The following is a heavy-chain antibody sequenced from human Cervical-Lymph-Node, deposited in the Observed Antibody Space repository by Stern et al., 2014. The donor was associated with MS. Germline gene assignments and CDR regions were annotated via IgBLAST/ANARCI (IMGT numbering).Heavy chain of an antibody. V-gene: IGHV1-2*04. J-gene: IGHJ6*02. CDR2: INPSSGGT. Sequence: QVQLMQSGAEVKKAGASVKVSCKASGYTFTGYYIHWVRQAPGQGLEWMGWINPSSGGTGYSQKFQGWVTMTRDTSISTAYMELNRLRSDETAVYYCARVAPALGYGMDVWGQGTTVIVSS. CDR1: GYTFTGYY. CDR3: ARVAPALGYGMDV.